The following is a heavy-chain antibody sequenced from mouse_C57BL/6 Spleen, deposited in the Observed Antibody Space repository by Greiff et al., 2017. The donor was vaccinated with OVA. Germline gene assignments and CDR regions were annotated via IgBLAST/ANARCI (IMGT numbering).Heavy chain of an antibody. CDR3: AREGAYDYDSCAY. D-gene: IGHD2-4*01. V-gene: IGHV1-26*01. CDR1: GYTFTDYY. Sequence: EVQLQQSGPELVKPGASVKISCKASGYTFTDYYMNWVKQSHGKSLEWIGDINPNNGGTSYNQKFKGKATLTVDKSSSTAYMELRSLTSEDSAVYYCAREGAYDYDSCAYWGQGTLVTVSA. J-gene: IGHJ3*01. CDR2: INPNNGGT.